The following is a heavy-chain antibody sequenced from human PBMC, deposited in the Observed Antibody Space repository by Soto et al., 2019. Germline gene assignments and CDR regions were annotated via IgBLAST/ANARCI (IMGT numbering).Heavy chain of an antibody. CDR3: ARLGDCSSTSCYFYYGMDV. V-gene: IGHV5-51*01. Sequence: PGESLKISSQGSGYSFTSYWIGWVRQMPGKGLEWMGIIYPGDSDTRYSPSFQGQVTISADKSISTAYLQWSSLKASDTAMYYCARLGDCSSTSCYFYYGMDVWGQGTTVTVSS. J-gene: IGHJ6*02. CDR2: IYPGDSDT. CDR1: GYSFTSYW. D-gene: IGHD2-2*01.